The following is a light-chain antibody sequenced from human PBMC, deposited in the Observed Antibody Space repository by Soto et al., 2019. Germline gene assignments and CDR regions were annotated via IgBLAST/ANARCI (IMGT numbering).Light chain of an antibody. J-gene: IGLJ2*01. CDR3: CSYPSNTVI. V-gene: IGLV2-14*03. CDR2: DVT. CDR1: TSDIGDYNY. Sequence: QSVLTQPASVSGSPGQSITISCTGTTSDIGDYNYVSWYQQHPGKAPKLMIYDVTNRPSGVSNRFSGSKSGNTASLTISGLQAEDEADYYCCSYPSNTVIFGGGTKVTVL.